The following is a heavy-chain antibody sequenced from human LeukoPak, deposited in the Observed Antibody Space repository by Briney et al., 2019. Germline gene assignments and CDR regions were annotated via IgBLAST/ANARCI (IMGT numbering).Heavy chain of an antibody. CDR1: GGSISSYS. CDR2: IYYSGST. V-gene: IGHV4-59*12. Sequence: TSSETLSLTCTVSGGSISSYSWSWIRQPPGKGLEWIGYIYYSGSTYYNPSLKSRVTISVDTSKNQFSLKLSSVTAADTAVYYCARGSLITMVRGGFPNWFDPWGQGTLVTVSS. CDR3: ARGSLITMVRGGFPNWFDP. D-gene: IGHD3-10*01. J-gene: IGHJ5*02.